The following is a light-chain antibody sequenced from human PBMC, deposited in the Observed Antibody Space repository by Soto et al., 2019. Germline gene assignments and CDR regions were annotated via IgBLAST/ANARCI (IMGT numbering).Light chain of an antibody. Sequence: QSALTQPRSVSGSPGQSVTMSCTGTSSDVGGYNYVSWYQQHPGKAPKVIIYDVTKRPSGVPDRFSASTSGTSASLAITGLQAEDEADYYCQSYDSTLSGSRVFGGGTKLTVL. CDR3: QSYDSTLSGSRV. J-gene: IGLJ3*02. CDR1: SSDVGGYNY. CDR2: DVT. V-gene: IGLV2-11*01.